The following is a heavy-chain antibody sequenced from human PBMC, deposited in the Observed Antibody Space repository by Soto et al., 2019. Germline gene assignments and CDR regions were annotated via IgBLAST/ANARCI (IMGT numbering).Heavy chain of an antibody. Sequence: GASVKVSCKASGGTFSSYAISWVRQAPGQGLEWMGGIIPIFGTADYAQKFQGRVTITADESTSTAYMELSSLRSEDTAVYYCARTPSGVLRYFDRLRGTYYFDYWRQGTLVTVSS. J-gene: IGHJ4*02. CDR3: ARTPSGVLRYFDRLRGTYYFDY. CDR2: IIPIFGTA. V-gene: IGHV1-69*13. CDR1: GGTFSSYA. D-gene: IGHD3-9*01.